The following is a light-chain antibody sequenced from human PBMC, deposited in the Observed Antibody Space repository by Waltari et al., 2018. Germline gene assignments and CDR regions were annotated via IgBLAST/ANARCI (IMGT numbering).Light chain of an antibody. V-gene: IGKV3-11*01. CDR2: DAS. Sequence: EIVLTQSPATLSLSPGERATLSCRASQSVNYFLAWFHQKPGQAPRFLTYDASNRAPGIPARFSGSGSGTDFTLTISSLEPEDFAVYYCQQRTNWPLTFGGGTKVEIK. CDR3: QQRTNWPLT. CDR1: QSVNYF. J-gene: IGKJ4*01.